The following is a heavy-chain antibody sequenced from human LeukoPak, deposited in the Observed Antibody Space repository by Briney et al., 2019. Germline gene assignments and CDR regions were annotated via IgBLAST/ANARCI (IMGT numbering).Heavy chain of an antibody. J-gene: IGHJ4*02. Sequence: PGGSLRLSCAASGFTLSSYGMHWVRQAPGKGLEWVAVIWYDGSNKYYADSVKGRFTISRDNSKSTLYLQMNSLRAEDTAVYYCAREGDCSGGSCYSNPDYWGQGTLVTVPS. CDR2: IWYDGSNK. V-gene: IGHV3-33*01. D-gene: IGHD2-15*01. CDR1: GFTLSSYG. CDR3: AREGDCSGGSCYSNPDY.